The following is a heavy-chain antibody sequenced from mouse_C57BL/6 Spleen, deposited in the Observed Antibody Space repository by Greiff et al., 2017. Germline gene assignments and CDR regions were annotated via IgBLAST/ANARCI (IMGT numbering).Heavy chain of an antibody. CDR1: GYAFSSSW. CDR3: ARSGLGRWAYFDY. CDR2: IYPGDGDT. Sequence: VQLQQSGPELVKPGASVKISCKASGYAFSSSWMNWVKQRPGKGLEWIGRIYPGDGDTNYNGKFKGKATLTADKSSSTAYMQLSSLTSEDSEVYFCARSGLGRWAYFDYWGQGTTLTVSS. J-gene: IGHJ2*01. D-gene: IGHD4-1*01. V-gene: IGHV1-82*01.